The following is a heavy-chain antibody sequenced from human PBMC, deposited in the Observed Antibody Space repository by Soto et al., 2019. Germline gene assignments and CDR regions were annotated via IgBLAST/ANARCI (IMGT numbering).Heavy chain of an antibody. V-gene: IGHV1-69*13. Sequence: AASVKVSCKASGGTFSSYAISWVRQAPGQGLERMGGIIPIFGTANYAQKFQGRVTITADESTSTAYMELSSLRSEDTAVYYCGRLYAVDYYGSGSYGINWFDPWGQGTLVTVSS. CDR1: GGTFSSYA. J-gene: IGHJ5*02. CDR3: GRLYAVDYYGSGSYGINWFDP. D-gene: IGHD3-10*01. CDR2: IIPIFGTA.